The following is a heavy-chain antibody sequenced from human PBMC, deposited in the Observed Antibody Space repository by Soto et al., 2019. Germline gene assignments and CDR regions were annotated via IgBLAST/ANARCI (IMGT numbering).Heavy chain of an antibody. CDR2: INAGNGNT. CDR3: ARAGRGCSSTSCSYNWFDP. V-gene: IGHV1-3*01. J-gene: IGHJ5*02. Sequence: ASVKVSCKASGYTFTSYAMHWVRQAPGQRLEWMGWINAGNGNTKYSQKFQGRVTITKDTSASTAYMKLSSLRSEDTAVYYCARAGRGCSSTSCSYNWFDPWGQGTLVTVSS. D-gene: IGHD2-2*01. CDR1: GYTFTSYA.